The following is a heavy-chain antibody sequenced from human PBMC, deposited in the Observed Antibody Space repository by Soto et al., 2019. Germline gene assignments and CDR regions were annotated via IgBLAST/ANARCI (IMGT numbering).Heavy chain of an antibody. CDR2: ISGSGGST. J-gene: IGHJ6*02. D-gene: IGHD3-3*01. CDR1: GFTFSSYA. Sequence: GGSLRLCCAASGFTFSSYAMSWVRQAPGKGLEWVSAISGSGGSTYYADSVKGRFTISRDNSKNTLYLQMNSLRAEDTAVYYCAKAPGWSGSSSTGAYYYGMDVWGQGTTVTVSS. CDR3: AKAPGWSGSSSTGAYYYGMDV. V-gene: IGHV3-23*01.